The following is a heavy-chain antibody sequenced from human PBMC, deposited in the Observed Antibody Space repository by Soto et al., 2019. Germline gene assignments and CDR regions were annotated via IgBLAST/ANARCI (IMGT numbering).Heavy chain of an antibody. CDR2: ISYDGSNK. CDR1: GFTFSSYA. CDR3: ASSDQDIVVVVAATSIPGEGFDI. D-gene: IGHD2-15*01. V-gene: IGHV3-30-3*01. J-gene: IGHJ3*02. Sequence: QVQLVESGGGVVQPGRSLRLSCAASGFTFSSYAMHWVRQAPGKGLEWVAVISYDGSNKYYADSVKGRFTISRDNSKNTLYLQMNSLRVEDTAVYYCASSDQDIVVVVAATSIPGEGFDIWGQGTMVTVSS.